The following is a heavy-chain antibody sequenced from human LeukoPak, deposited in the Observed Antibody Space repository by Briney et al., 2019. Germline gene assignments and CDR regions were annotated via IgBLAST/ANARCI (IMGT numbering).Heavy chain of an antibody. CDR2: IRYDGSNK. Sequence: GGSLRLSCAASGFTFSSYGMHWVRQAPGKGLEWVAFIRYDGSNKYYADSVKGRFTISRDNSKNTLYLQMNSLRAEDTAVYYCAKDQGLLGEFSFFDYWGQGTLVTVSS. V-gene: IGHV3-30*02. CDR3: AKDQGLLGEFSFFDY. CDR1: GFTFSSYG. D-gene: IGHD3-16*01. J-gene: IGHJ4*02.